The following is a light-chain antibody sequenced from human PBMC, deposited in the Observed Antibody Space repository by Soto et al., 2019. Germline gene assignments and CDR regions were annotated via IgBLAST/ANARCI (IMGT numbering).Light chain of an antibody. CDR3: RSYTSSSTPYV. J-gene: IGLJ1*01. CDR1: SSDVGGYNY. CDR2: DVS. V-gene: IGLV2-14*01. Sequence: QSVLTQPASVSGSPGQSITISCTGTSSDVGGYNYVSWYQQHPGKAPKLMIYDVSNRPSGVSNRFSGSKSGNTASLTISGLRAEDEADYYCRSYTSSSTPYVFGTGTKLTVL.